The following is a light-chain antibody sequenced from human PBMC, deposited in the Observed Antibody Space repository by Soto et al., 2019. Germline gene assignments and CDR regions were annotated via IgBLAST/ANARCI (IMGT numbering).Light chain of an antibody. CDR1: QTISTY. J-gene: IGKJ2*01. CDR2: GAS. CDR3: QHCFVNPYT. Sequence: DIQMTQSPSSLSASVGDRVTITCRASQTISTYLNCYQHKPGTAPKLLIYGASSLQSGVPSRFSGTGSGTDLTLPINSLQPEDFATYYCQHCFVNPYTFCQGAKLQI. V-gene: IGKV1-39*01.